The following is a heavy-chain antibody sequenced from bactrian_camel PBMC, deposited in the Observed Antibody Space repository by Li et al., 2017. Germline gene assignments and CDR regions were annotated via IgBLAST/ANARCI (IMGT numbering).Heavy chain of an antibody. Sequence: HVQLVESGGSSVQAGGSLRLSCAASGYNVGRSCMGWFRQIPGKEREGVAVITRIHGGTEYADSVKGRFIISRDSSKMTWYLQMNNLKPEDTAMYYWAAVTGCSVTRWLRGPGTKEGQMNWGQGTQVTVS. V-gene: IGHV3S68*01. CDR3: AAVTGCSVTRWLRGPGTKEGQMN. D-gene: IGHD1*01. J-gene: IGHJ4*01. CDR2: ITRIHGGT. CDR1: GYNVGRSC.